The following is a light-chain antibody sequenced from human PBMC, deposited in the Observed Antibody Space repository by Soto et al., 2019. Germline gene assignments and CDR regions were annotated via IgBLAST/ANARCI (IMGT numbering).Light chain of an antibody. CDR1: QSISSNY. CDR2: GAS. J-gene: IGKJ5*01. CDR3: QQRSNWLIT. V-gene: IGKV3D-20*02. Sequence: EIVMTQSPATLSVSPGERATLSCRASQSISSNYLAWYQQKPGQAPRLLIYGASSRATGIPDRFSGSGSGTEFSLTISSLEPEDFAVYYCQQRSNWLITFGQGTRLEIK.